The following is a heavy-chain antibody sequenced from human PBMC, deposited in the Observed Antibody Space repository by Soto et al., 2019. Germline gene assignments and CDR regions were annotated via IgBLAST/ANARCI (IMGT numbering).Heavy chain of an antibody. D-gene: IGHD3-22*01. CDR2: ISYDGSNK. V-gene: IGHV3-30*18. J-gene: IGHJ3*02. Sequence: QVQLVESGGGVVQPGRSLRLSCAASGFTFSSYGMHWVRQAPGKGLEWVAVISYDGSNKYYADSVKGRFTISRDNSKNTLYLQMNSLRAEDTAVYYCAKDPARITMIVGAFDIWGQGTMVTVSS. CDR3: AKDPARITMIVGAFDI. CDR1: GFTFSSYG.